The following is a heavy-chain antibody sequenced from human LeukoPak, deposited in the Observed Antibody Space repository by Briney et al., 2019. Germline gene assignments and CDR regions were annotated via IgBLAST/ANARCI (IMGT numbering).Heavy chain of an antibody. CDR2: IYYIGST. Sequence: SETLSLTCTVSGGSISNYYWSWVRQPPGQGLEWIGCIYYIGSTNYNPSLKSRVTISPDTSKNQFSLELSSVTAADTAVYYCARHGGAYSFDYWGQGTLVTVSS. J-gene: IGHJ4*02. CDR1: GGSISNYY. D-gene: IGHD4-11*01. V-gene: IGHV4-59*08. CDR3: ARHGGAYSFDY.